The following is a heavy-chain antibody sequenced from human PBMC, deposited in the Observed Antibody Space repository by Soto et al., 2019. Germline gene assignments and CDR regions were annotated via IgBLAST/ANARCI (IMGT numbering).Heavy chain of an antibody. CDR3: ARHMTTVTPYEYYDYYDMDV. Sequence: PSETLSLTCAVYGGSFSGYYWSWIRQPPGKGLEWIGEINHSGSTNYNPSLKSRVTISVDTSKNQFSLKLSSVTAADTAVYYCARHMTTVTPYEYYDYYDMDVWGQGTTVTVSS. CDR2: INHSGST. J-gene: IGHJ6*02. V-gene: IGHV4-34*01. CDR1: GGSFSGYY. D-gene: IGHD4-4*01.